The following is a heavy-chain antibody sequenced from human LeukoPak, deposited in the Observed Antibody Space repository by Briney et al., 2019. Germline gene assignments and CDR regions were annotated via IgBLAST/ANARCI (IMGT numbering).Heavy chain of an antibody. D-gene: IGHD6-13*01. J-gene: IGHJ4*02. V-gene: IGHV1-69*04. Sequence: ASVKVPCKASGGTFSSYTISWVRQAPGQGLEWMGRIIPILGIANYAQKFQGRVTITADNSTSTAYMELSSLRSEDTAVYYCAREPVGIAAAGFDYWGQGTLVTVSS. CDR3: AREPVGIAAAGFDY. CDR1: GGTFSSYT. CDR2: IIPILGIA.